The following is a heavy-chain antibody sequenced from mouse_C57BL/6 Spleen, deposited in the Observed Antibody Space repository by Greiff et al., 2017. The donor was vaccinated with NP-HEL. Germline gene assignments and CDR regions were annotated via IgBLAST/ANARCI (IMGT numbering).Heavy chain of an antibody. D-gene: IGHD2-2*01. CDR1: GYTFTSYT. V-gene: IGHV1-4*01. CDR3: ERPDLYYGNDGWYFDV. Sequence: VQLHQSGAELARPGASVKMSCKASGYTFTSYTMHWVKQRPGQGLEWIGYINPSSGYTKYNQKFKDKATLTADKSSSTAYMQLSSLTSEDSAVYYCERPDLYYGNDGWYFDVWGKGTTVTVSS. J-gene: IGHJ1*03. CDR2: INPSSGYT.